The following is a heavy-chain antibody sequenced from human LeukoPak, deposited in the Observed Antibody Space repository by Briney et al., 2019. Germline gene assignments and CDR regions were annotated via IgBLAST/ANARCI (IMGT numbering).Heavy chain of an antibody. J-gene: IGHJ6*02. V-gene: IGHV3-11*01. D-gene: IGHD3-22*01. Sequence: GGSLRLSCAASGFTFSDYYMSWIRQAPGKGLEWVSYISSSGSTIYYADSVKGRFTISRDNSKNTLYLQMNSLRAEDTAVYYCAKGGVVVIDYYYGMDVWGQGTTVTVSS. CDR1: GFTFSDYY. CDR3: AKGGVVVIDYYYGMDV. CDR2: ISSSGSTI.